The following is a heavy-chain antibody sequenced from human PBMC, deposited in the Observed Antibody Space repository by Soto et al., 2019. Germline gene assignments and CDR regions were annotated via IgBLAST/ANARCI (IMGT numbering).Heavy chain of an antibody. J-gene: IGHJ6*02. D-gene: IGHD1-7*01. CDR2: ISSSSSYI. CDR1: GFTFSSYS. Sequence: GGSLRLSCAASGFTFSSYSMNWVRQAPGKGLEWVSSISSSSSYIYYADSVKGRFTIPRDNAKNSLYLQMNSLRAEDTAVYYCARSLELRINYYYYGMDVWGQGTTVTVSS. V-gene: IGHV3-21*01. CDR3: ARSLELRINYYYYGMDV.